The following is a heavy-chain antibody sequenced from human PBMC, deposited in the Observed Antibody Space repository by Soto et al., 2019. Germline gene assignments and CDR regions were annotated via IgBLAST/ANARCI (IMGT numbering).Heavy chain of an antibody. CDR1: GGTFSSYT. CDR3: AGEGGSGSGADYFDY. Sequence: QVQLVQSGAEVKKPGSSVKVSCKASGGTFSSYTISWVRQAPGQGLEWMGRIIPILGIANYAQKFQGRVTSTADKATSTAYMELSSLRSEDTAVYYCAGEGGSGSGADYFDYWGQGTLVTVSS. J-gene: IGHJ4*02. V-gene: IGHV1-69*08. CDR2: IIPILGIA. D-gene: IGHD3-22*01.